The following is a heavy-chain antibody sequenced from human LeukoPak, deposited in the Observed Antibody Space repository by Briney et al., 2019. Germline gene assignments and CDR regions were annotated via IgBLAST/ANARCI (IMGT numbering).Heavy chain of an antibody. CDR3: GRVRISAAXGXMDV. V-gene: IGHV3-64*01. D-gene: IGHD6-13*01. Sequence: GGSLRLSCAASGFTFSSYAIHWVRQAPGKGLEYVSTISSKGDNIFYANSVKGRFTISRDNSKNTVYLQMGSLRAEDMAVYYCGRVRISAAXGXMDVWGXXXTXXVX. CDR2: ISSKGDNI. CDR1: GFTFSSYA. J-gene: IGHJ6*04.